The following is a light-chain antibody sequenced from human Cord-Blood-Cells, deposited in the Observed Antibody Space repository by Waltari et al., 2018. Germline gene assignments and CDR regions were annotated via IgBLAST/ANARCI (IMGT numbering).Light chain of an antibody. J-gene: IGLJ1*01. CDR2: EVS. Sequence: QSALTQPASVSGSPGQSITISCTGTSSDVGSYNLVSWYQQHPGKAPKLMIYEVSKRPSGVSNRFSGSKSSNTASLTISGLQAGDEADYYCCSYAGSSTFYVFGTGTKVTVL. CDR3: CSYAGSSTFYV. CDR1: SSDVGSYNL. V-gene: IGLV2-23*02.